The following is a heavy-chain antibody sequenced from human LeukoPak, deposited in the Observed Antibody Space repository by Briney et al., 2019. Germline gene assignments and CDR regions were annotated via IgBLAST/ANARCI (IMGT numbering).Heavy chain of an antibody. D-gene: IGHD7-27*01. CDR2: IWYDGSNK. V-gene: IGHV3-33*01. CDR3: ARGNWGRYFDY. CDR1: GFTFSSYG. J-gene: IGHJ4*02. Sequence: PGRSLRLSCAASGFTFSSYGMHWVRQAPGKGLEWVAVIWYDGSNKYYADSVKGRFTISRDNAKNTLYLQMNSLRAEDAAVYYCARGNWGRYFDYWGQGTLVPVSS.